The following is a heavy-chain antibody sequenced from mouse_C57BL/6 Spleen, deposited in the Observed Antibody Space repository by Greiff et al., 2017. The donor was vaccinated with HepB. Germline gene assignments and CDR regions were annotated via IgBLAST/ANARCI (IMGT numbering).Heavy chain of an antibody. CDR1: GFTFSSYT. D-gene: IGHD1-1*01. Sequence: VESGGGLVKPGGSLKLSCAASGFTFSSYTMSWVRQTPEKRLEWVATISGGGGNTYYPDSVKGRFTISRDNAKNTLYLQMSSLRSEDTALYYCARHAYYYGSLYAMDYWGQGTSVTVSS. V-gene: IGHV5-9*01. CDR3: ARHAYYYGSLYAMDY. CDR2: ISGGGGNT. J-gene: IGHJ4*01.